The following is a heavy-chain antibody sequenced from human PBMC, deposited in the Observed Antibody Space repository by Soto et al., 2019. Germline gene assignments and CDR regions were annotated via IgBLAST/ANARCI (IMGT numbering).Heavy chain of an antibody. CDR2: ISYDGSNK. V-gene: IGHV3-30*18. D-gene: IGHD3-22*01. CDR3: AKDVLPDDSYFDY. J-gene: IGHJ4*02. Sequence: GGFLRLSCAASGFTFSSYGMHWVRQAPGKGLEWVAVISYDGSNKYYADSVKGRFTISRDNSKNTLYLQMNSLRAENTAVYYCAKDVLPDDSYFDYWGQGTLVTVSS. CDR1: GFTFSSYG.